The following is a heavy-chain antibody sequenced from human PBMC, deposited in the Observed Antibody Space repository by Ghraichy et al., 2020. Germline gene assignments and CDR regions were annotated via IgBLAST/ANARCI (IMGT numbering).Heavy chain of an antibody. CDR1: GFPFSRYA. J-gene: IGHJ6*02. D-gene: IGHD2-2*01. CDR3: AKILVEDLLHYWYGMDV. V-gene: IGHV3-23*01. Sequence: GGSLRLSCAASGFPFSRYAMVWVRQAPGKGLESISSIRGSGADTYYTDSVKGRFTIFRDNSKNTLYLQMNSLRAEDTAVYYCAKILVEDLLHYWYGMDVWGQGTTVTVSS. CDR2: IRGSGADT.